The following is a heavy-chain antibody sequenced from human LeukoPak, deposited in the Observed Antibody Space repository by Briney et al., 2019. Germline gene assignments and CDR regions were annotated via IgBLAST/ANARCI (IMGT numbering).Heavy chain of an antibody. Sequence: PGGSVTLSCAASGFTFSNYWINWVRQAPGKGLEWGANMNEYGSEKYYVDSVRGRFTISRDNAENSLFLHMNSLRVEDTAVYRCARVLYGSRVNVIDSWGPGTLVTVSS. D-gene: IGHD2-2*01. V-gene: IGHV3-7*01. CDR1: GFTFSNYW. CDR2: MNEYGSEK. J-gene: IGHJ4*02. CDR3: ARVLYGSRVNVIDS.